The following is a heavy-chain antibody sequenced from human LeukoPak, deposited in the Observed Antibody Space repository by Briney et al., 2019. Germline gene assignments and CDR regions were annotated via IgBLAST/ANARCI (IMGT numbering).Heavy chain of an antibody. CDR2: ISSRSSTT. CDR3: ARDHGSSWRSSSHSNMDV. Sequence: GGSLRLSCAASGFTFSDYYMNWIRQAPGKGLEWVAYISSRSSTTFYADSVKDRFTISRDNGKNSLYLQMSGLRAEDTAVYYCARDHGSSWRSSSHSNMDVWGKGTTVTVSS. CDR1: GFTFSDYY. J-gene: IGHJ6*03. D-gene: IGHD6-13*01. V-gene: IGHV3-11*01.